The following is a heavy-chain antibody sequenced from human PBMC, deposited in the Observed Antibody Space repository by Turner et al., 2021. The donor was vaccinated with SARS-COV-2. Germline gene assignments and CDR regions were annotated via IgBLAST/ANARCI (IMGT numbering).Heavy chain of an antibody. CDR1: GFTFSSYG. V-gene: IGHV3-33*01. J-gene: IGHJ4*02. CDR3: ARDGGYSGYAYFDY. CDR2: IWYDGSNK. D-gene: IGHD5-12*01. Sequence: VQLVESGGGVVQPGRSLSLSCVASGFTFSSYGMHWVRQAPGKGVEWVAVIWYDGSNKYYADSVKGRFTISRDNSKNTLYVQMNSLRAEDTAVYYCARDGGYSGYAYFDYWGQGTLVTVSS.